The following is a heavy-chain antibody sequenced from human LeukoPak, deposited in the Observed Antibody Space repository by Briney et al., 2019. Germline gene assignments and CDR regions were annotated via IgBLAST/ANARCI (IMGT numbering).Heavy chain of an antibody. CDR2: ISYTGST. CDR3: ARTIKSLNYYWFDP. V-gene: IGHV4-59*01. Sequence: SETLSLTCTVSGGSISNYYWSWIRQPPGEGLEWIGFISYTGSTNYNPSLKRRVTVSVDTSKNQFSLKVSSVTAAHTAVYYCARTIKSLNYYWFDPSGQGNLVTVSS. D-gene: IGHD1-7*01. J-gene: IGHJ5*02. CDR1: GGSISNYY.